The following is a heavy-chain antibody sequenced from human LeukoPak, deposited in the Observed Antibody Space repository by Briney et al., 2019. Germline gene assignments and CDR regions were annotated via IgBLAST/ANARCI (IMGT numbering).Heavy chain of an antibody. D-gene: IGHD6-13*01. CDR3: ARHGQQLIPYYELDY. CDR1: GDSISDTNYY. J-gene: IGHJ4*02. CDR2: INYSGDT. V-gene: IGHV4-39*01. Sequence: PSETLSLTCIVSGDSISDTNYYWGWIRQSPGKRLEWIGTINYSGDTYYNPSLKSRLIISPDTSKDQFTLKLRSVTAADTAVYYCARHGQQLIPYYELDYWGQGTLVTVSS.